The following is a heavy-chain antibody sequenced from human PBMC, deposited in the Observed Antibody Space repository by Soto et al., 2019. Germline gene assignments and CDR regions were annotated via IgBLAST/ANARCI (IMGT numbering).Heavy chain of an antibody. D-gene: IGHD2-21*02. J-gene: IGHJ6*01. V-gene: IGHV2-5*02. CDR1: GFSLNTGGLG. CDR2: IYWDGDK. Sequence: KESGPTLVKPTQTLTLTCTYSGFSLNTGGLGVGWIRQPPGKALEWLALIYWDGDKRYSPSLKSRLSITKDTSNDQVVLTMTNMDPVDTATYYCAHSRCGGDCLRCYSSHYYYGMDVWGQGTMVTVSS. CDR3: AHSRCGGDCLRCYSSHYYYGMDV.